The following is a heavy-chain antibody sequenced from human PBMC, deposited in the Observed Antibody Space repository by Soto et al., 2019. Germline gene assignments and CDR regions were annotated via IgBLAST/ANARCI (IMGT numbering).Heavy chain of an antibody. CDR1: GFTFSSYG. J-gene: IGHJ6*02. Sequence: QVQLVESGGGVVQPGRSLRLSCAASGFTFSSYGMHWVRQAPGKGLEWVAVISYDGSNIYYADSVKGRFTISRDNSKNTLYLQMNSLRAEDTAVYYCAKSGRISSPRYYYYGMDVWGQGTTVTVSS. CDR2: ISYDGSNI. V-gene: IGHV3-30*18. CDR3: AKSGRISSPRYYYYGMDV.